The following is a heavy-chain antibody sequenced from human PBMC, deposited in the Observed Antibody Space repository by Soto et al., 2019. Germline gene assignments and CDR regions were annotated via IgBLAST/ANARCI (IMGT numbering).Heavy chain of an antibody. J-gene: IGHJ3*02. CDR1: GFTFTTFA. CDR3: ARLRGYYYGDAFDI. D-gene: IGHD3-22*01. Sequence: GSLRLSCAASGFTFTTFAMSWVRQAPGKGLEWIGEINHSGSTNYNPSLKSRVTISVDTSKNQISQKQSTVTAADTAVYYCARLRGYYYGDAFDIWGQGTMVTVSS. V-gene: IGHV4-34*01. CDR2: INHSGST.